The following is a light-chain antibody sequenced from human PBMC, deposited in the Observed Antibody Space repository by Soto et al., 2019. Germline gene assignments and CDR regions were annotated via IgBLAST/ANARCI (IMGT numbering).Light chain of an antibody. J-gene: IGKJ2*01. CDR1: QSISSH. CDR2: DAS. V-gene: IGKV3-11*01. CDR3: QQCTNWPPEYT. Sequence: EIVLTQSPATLALSPGDRATISCRASQSISSHLAWYQQKTGQAPRLLVYDASNRATGIPTRFTGSGSGTDFTLAISSLEPEDFAVYYCQQCTNWPPEYTFGQGTRVEIK.